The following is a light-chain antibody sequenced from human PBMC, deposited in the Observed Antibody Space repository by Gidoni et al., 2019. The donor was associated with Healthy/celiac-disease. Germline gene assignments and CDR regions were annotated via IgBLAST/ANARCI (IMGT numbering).Light chain of an antibody. CDR1: SSDIGDYDF. Sequence: QFALTPPAPASASPGPSITISCTGSSSDIGDYDFVSWYQQHPVEAPQLVIYDVTNRPSEIPDRFSGFKSGNTASLTISGLQAEDEADYYCSSYSITAPVVFGGGTRLTVL. J-gene: IGLJ3*02. CDR3: SSYSITAPVV. V-gene: IGLV2-14*03. CDR2: DVT.